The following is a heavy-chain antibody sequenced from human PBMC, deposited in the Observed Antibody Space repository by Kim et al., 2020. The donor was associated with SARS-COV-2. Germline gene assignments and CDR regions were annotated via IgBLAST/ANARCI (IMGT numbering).Heavy chain of an antibody. Sequence: GESLKISCEASGYRFTDKWLGWVRQRPGKGLEWVGAIYPGDSDDYYGPTFPGHVTISVDRSISKAYLQWSSLKASDSAMYYCARIEGGIVTPLDFWGPGT. V-gene: IGHV5-51*01. CDR1: GYRFTDKW. D-gene: IGHD2-21*01. CDR3: ARIEGGIVTPLDF. CDR2: IYPGDSDD. J-gene: IGHJ4*02.